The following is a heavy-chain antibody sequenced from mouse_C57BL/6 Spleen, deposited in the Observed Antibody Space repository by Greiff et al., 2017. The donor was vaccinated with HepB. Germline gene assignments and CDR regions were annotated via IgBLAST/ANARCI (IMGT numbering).Heavy chain of an antibody. CDR2: ISDGGSYT. V-gene: IGHV5-4*01. J-gene: IGHJ2*01. D-gene: IGHD3-3*01. CDR1: GFTFSSYA. CDR3: ARDEGRLGRYYFDY. Sequence: EVQLVESGGGLVKPGGSLKLSCAASGFTFSSYAMSWVRQTPEKRLEWVATISDGGSYTYYPDNVKGRFTISRDNAKNNLYLQMSHLKSEDTAMYYCARDEGRLGRYYFDYWGQGTTLTVSS.